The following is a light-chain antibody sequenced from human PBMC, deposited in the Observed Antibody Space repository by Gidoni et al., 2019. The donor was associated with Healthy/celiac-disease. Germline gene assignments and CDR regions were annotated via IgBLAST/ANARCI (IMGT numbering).Light chain of an antibody. V-gene: IGKV3-15*01. J-gene: IGKJ1*01. CDR3: QQYNNWQT. Sequence: EIVMTQSPATLSVSPGERATLSCRASQSVSSNLAWYQQKPGQAPRILIYGASNRATGIPARFSGSGSGTEFTLTISSLQSEDFAVYYCQQYNNWQTFGQGTKVEIK. CDR2: GAS. CDR1: QSVSSN.